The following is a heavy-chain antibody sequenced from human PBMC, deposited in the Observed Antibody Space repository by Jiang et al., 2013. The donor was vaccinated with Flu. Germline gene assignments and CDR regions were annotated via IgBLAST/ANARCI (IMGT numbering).Heavy chain of an antibody. D-gene: IGHD3-3*01. V-gene: IGHV4-34*01. CDR3: ARGRRRGYYYFDY. Sequence: LLKPSETLSLTCAVYGGSFSGYYWSWIRQPPGKGLEWIGKIDHSGSTNYNPSLKSRVTISIDTSKNQFSLKLSSVTAADTAVYYCARGRRRGYYYFDYWGQGTLVTVSS. CDR1: GGSFSGYY. CDR2: IDHSGST. J-gene: IGHJ4*02.